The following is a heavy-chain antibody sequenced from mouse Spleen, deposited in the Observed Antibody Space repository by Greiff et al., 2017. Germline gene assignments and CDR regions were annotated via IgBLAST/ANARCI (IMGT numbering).Heavy chain of an antibody. CDR1: GFTFSSYG. J-gene: IGHJ3*01. V-gene: IGHV5-9-2*01. D-gene: IGHD1-1*01. CDR3: ARGPDTGAY. Sequence: EVKLMESGGGLVKPGGSLKLSCAASGFTFSSYGMSWVRQTPEKRLEWVATISGGGSYTYYPDSVKGRFTISRDNAKNNLYLQMSSLRSEDTALYYCARGPDTGAYWGQGTLVTVSA. CDR2: ISGGGSYT.